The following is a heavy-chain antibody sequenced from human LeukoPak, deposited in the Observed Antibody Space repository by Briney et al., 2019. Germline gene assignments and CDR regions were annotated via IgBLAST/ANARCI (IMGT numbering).Heavy chain of an antibody. CDR2: IYYTGIS. CDR1: GGSISNYY. D-gene: IGHD6-19*01. J-gene: IGHJ6*02. V-gene: IGHV4-59*01. Sequence: SETLSLTCTVSGGSISNYYWNWIRQPPGKGLEWIGFIYYTGISNYNPPLKSRVSISVDTSKNQFSLKLNSVTTADTAVYYCARVGSSGWFYSYYGMDVWGQGTTVTVSS. CDR3: ARVGSSGWFYSYYGMDV.